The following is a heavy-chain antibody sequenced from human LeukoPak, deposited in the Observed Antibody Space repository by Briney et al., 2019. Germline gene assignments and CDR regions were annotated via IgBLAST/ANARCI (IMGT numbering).Heavy chain of an antibody. D-gene: IGHD2-15*01. CDR1: SGSISNYY. V-gene: IGHV4-59*01. CDR2: VRYSGST. CDR3: PRDLVEAYCSGGSCYRWFDP. Sequence: SETLSLTCTVSSGSISNYYWSWIRQPPGKGPEWIGYVRYSGSTSYNPSLKSRVAMSVDTSKNQFSLRLSSVTAADTAVYYCPRDLVEAYCSGGSCYRWFDPWGQGTLVTVSS. J-gene: IGHJ5*02.